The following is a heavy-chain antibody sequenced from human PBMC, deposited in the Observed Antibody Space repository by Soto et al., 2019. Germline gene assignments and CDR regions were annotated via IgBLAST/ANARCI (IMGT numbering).Heavy chain of an antibody. CDR1: GYTFTSYD. J-gene: IGHJ4*02. CDR3: ARGITLPTPLDY. Sequence: ASVKVSCKASGYTFTSYDINWVRQATGQGLEWMGWMNPNSGNTGYAQKFQGRVTMTRNTSISTAYMELSSLRSEDTAVYYCARGITLPTPLDYWGQVTLVTVSS. V-gene: IGHV1-8*01. CDR2: MNPNSGNT. D-gene: IGHD1-20*01.